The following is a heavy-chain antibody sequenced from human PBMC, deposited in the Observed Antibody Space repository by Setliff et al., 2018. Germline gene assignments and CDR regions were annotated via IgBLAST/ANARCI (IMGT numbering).Heavy chain of an antibody. D-gene: IGHD1-26*01. CDR1: GYSITSGCY. V-gene: IGHV4-38-2*01. CDR3: ARKGISALSGAFDM. J-gene: IGHJ3*02. Sequence: SQTLSLTCAVSGYSITSGCYWGWIRQPPGKGLEWIGSLYHSGSTYYNPSLKSRVTISLDTSKNQFSLKLSSVTAADAAVYYCARKGISALSGAFDMWGQGTMVTVSS. CDR2: LYHSGST.